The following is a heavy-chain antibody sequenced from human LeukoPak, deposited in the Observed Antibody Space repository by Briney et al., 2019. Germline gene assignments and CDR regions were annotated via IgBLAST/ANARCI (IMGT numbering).Heavy chain of an antibody. J-gene: IGHJ4*02. Sequence: GGSLRLSCAASGFTFSSYSMNWVRQAPGKGLEWVSSISSSSSYIYYADSVKGRFTISRDNSKNTLYLQMNSLRAEDTAVYYCAKEKVGATDDYWGQGTLVTVSS. CDR2: ISSSSSYI. CDR1: GFTFSSYS. V-gene: IGHV3-21*04. D-gene: IGHD1-26*01. CDR3: AKEKVGATDDY.